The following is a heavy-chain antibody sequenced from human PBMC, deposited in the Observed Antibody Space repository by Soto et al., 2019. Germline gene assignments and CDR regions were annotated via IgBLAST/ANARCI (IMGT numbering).Heavy chain of an antibody. V-gene: IGHV4-59*12. J-gene: IGHJ4*02. CDR2: IYYSGST. Sequence: SEILSLTCTVSGGSISSYYWSWIRQPPGKGLEWIGDIYYSGSTNYNPSLKSRVTISVDTSKNQFSLRLTSVTAADTAVYYCASPFLTGTTAYWGQGTLVNVSS. CDR3: ASPFLTGTTAY. CDR1: GGSISSYY. D-gene: IGHD1-7*01.